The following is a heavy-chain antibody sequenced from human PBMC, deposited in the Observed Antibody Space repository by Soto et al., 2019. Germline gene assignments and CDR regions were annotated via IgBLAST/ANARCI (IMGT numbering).Heavy chain of an antibody. V-gene: IGHV3-30*18. D-gene: IGHD2-15*01. J-gene: IGHJ6*04. CDR2: ISYDGSNK. CDR1: GFTFSSYG. Sequence: QVQLVESGGGVVQPGRSLRLSCAASGFTFSSYGMHWVRQAPGKGLEWVAVISYDGSNKYYADSVKGRFTISRDNSKNTLFLQVNSLTAADTAVNYCAKEHAARQFYYFGGMDVWGKGTTVTVSS. CDR3: AKEHAARQFYYFGGMDV.